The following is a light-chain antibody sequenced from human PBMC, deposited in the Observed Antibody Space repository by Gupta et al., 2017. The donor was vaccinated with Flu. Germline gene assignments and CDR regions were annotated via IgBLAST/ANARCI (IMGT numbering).Light chain of an antibody. CDR3: QQYYSYPRT. Sequence: ALRMTQSPSSFSASTGDRVTITCRASQGMSSYLAWYQQKPGKAPKLLIYAASTLQSGVPSRFSGSGSGTDFTPTISCLQSEDFATYYCQQYYSYPRTFGQGTKVEIK. CDR2: AAS. V-gene: IGKV1-8*01. CDR1: QGMSSY. J-gene: IGKJ1*01.